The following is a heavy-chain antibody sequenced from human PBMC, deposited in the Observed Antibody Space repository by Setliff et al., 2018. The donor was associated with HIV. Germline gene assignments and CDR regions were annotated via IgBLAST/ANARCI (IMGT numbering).Heavy chain of an antibody. CDR2: IFHTGSA. D-gene: IGHD3-10*01. Sequence: TLSLTCTVSGGSISNGIYYWVWIRQPPGKGLEWIGGIFHTGSAHYNPSLRSRVTISVDTSKNQFSMKLHSVTAADTAMYYCGRVGFGELFGAFDIWGQGIMVT. CDR3: GRVGFGELFGAFDI. CDR1: GGSISNGIYY. J-gene: IGHJ3*02. V-gene: IGHV4-39*07.